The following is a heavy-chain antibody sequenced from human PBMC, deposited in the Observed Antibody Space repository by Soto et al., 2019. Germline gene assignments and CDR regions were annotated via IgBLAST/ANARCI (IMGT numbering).Heavy chain of an antibody. CDR1: GVTITSHY. Sequence: PSETLSLTCTVSGVTITSHYWTWIRQPPGKGLEWIGNIHYSGSTNYSPSLKSRVIISVDTSENQSSLKLRSVTTADTAVYYCTGGGDGHPFDYWGQGALVTVSS. CDR3: TGGGDGHPFDY. D-gene: IGHD2-21*01. J-gene: IGHJ4*02. CDR2: IHYSGST. V-gene: IGHV4-59*11.